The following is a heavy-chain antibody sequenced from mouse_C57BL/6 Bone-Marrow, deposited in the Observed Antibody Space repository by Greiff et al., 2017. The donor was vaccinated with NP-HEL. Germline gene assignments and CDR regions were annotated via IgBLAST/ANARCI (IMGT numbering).Heavy chain of an antibody. Sequence: VQLQQSGPELVKPGASVKISCKASGYAFSSSWMNWVKQRPGKGLEWIGRIYPGDGDTNYNGKFKGKATLTADKSSSTAYMQLSSLTSEDSAVYFCARIYYDYHWGQGTTLTVSS. CDR3: ARIYYDYH. D-gene: IGHD2-4*01. J-gene: IGHJ2*01. CDR2: IYPGDGDT. CDR1: GYAFSSSW. V-gene: IGHV1-82*01.